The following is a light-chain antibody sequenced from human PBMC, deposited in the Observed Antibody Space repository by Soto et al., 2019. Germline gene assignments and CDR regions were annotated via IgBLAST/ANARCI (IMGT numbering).Light chain of an antibody. CDR2: DAS. CDR1: QSVSSD. V-gene: IGKV3-15*01. Sequence: EIVMTQSPATLSVSPGERVTLSCRASQSVSSDLAWYQQKPGQPPRILIYDASTRATGIPARFSGSGSGTEFTLAISSLQSEDVAVYYCQQYIGWPPTLTFGQGTKLEIK. CDR3: QQYIGWPPTLT. J-gene: IGKJ2*01.